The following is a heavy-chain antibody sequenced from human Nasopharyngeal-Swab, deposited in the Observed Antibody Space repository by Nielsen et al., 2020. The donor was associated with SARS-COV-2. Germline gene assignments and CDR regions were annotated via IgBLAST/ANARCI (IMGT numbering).Heavy chain of an antibody. J-gene: IGHJ6*02. Sequence: ASVKVSCKASGYTFTSYAMNWVRQAPGQGLEWMGWINTNTGNPTYAQGFTGRFVFPLDTSVSTAYLQISSLKAEDTAVYYCARPGWEPYTYYYYGMDVWGQGTTVTVSS. V-gene: IGHV7-4-1*02. D-gene: IGHD1-26*01. CDR3: ARPGWEPYTYYYYGMDV. CDR1: GYTFTSYA. CDR2: INTNTGNP.